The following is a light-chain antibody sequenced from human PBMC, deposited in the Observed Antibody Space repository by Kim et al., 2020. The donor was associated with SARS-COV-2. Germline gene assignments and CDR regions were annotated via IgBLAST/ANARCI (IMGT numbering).Light chain of an antibody. V-gene: IGKV1-5*03. CDR1: QIIVTY. J-gene: IGKJ2*01. CDR2: QAS. CDR3: QHYIRFPYT. Sequence: SAIIGDRLAITCLARQIIVTYLACDQLKPGKAPNLQSYQASSLQIGVPTRFSGSGSGAEFTPTISNLQPDDFATDYCQHYIRFPYTFGQGTKLEI.